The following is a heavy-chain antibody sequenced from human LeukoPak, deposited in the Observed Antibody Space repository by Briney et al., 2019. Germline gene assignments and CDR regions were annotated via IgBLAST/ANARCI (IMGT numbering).Heavy chain of an antibody. D-gene: IGHD6-6*01. Sequence: GGSLRLSCSASGFTFSSYAMHWVRQAPGKGLEYVSAISSNGGSTYYADSVKGRFSISRDNSKNTLYLQMNSLRAEDTAVYYCAVIRSSDFSYYYYDTDVWGQGTTVTVSS. CDR3: AVIRSSDFSYYYYDTDV. CDR1: GFTFSSYA. J-gene: IGHJ6*02. CDR2: ISSNGGST. V-gene: IGHV3-64*04.